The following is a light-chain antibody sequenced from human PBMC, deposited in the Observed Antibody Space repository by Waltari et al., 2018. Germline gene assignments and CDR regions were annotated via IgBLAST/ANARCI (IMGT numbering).Light chain of an antibody. J-gene: IGKJ2*01. CDR2: AAS. Sequence: DIQLTQSPSYLSAFVGDRVTITCRASQTLTTYLNWYQQRPGTAPKFLIYAASNLETGVPSRFSGGGSGTDFTLTISGLQPDDFATYYCQQSKEVPFTFGQGTKLEIK. CDR3: QQSKEVPFT. CDR1: QTLTTY. V-gene: IGKV1-39*01.